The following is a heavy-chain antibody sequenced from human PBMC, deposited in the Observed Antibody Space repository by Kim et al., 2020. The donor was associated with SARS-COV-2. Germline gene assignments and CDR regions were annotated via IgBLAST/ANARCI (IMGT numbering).Heavy chain of an antibody. Sequence: STFCADSVNGRFIISRDNSRNTLCLQLNSLRAEDTALYYCARESSRRADYWGQGTLVTVSS. V-gene: IGHV3-23*01. D-gene: IGHD2-2*01. CDR3: ARESSRRADY. J-gene: IGHJ4*02. CDR2: ST.